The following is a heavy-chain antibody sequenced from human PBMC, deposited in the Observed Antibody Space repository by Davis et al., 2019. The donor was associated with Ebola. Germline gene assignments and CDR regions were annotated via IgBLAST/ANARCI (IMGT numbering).Heavy chain of an antibody. D-gene: IGHD6-25*01. CDR3: AAHSSRYTDVDY. J-gene: IGHJ4*02. Sequence: AASVKVSCKASGYTFTGYYMHWVRQAPGQGLEWMGRINPNSGGTNYAQKFQGRVTMTTDTSTSTVYMELSSLRSEDTAVYYCAAHSSRYTDVDYWGQGTLVTVSS. CDR2: INPNSGGT. V-gene: IGHV1-2*06. CDR1: GYTFTGYY.